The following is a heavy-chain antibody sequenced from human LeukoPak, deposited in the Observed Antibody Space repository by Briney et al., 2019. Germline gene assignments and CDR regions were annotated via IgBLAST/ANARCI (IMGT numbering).Heavy chain of an antibody. CDR3: AKGSVSVVVPAVPYY. CDR2: ISGSGGST. J-gene: IGHJ4*02. Sequence: GGSLRLSCAASGFTFKNYAMSWVRQAPGKGLEWVSGISGSGGSTYYADSVKGRFTISRDNSKNTLYLQMNSLRAEDTAVYYCAKGSVSVVVPAVPYYWGQGTLVTVS. CDR1: GFTFKNYA. D-gene: IGHD2-2*01. V-gene: IGHV3-23*01.